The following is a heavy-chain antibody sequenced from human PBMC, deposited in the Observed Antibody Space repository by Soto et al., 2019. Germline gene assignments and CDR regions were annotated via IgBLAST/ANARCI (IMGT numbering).Heavy chain of an antibody. D-gene: IGHD6-13*01. V-gene: IGHV4-59*01. Sequence: PSETLSLTCTVSGGSISSYYWSWIRQPPGKGLEWIGYIYYSGSTNYNPSLKSRVTISVDTSKNQFSLKLSSVTAADTAVYYCARERSSSWNWFDPWGQGTLVTVSS. CDR1: GGSISSYY. J-gene: IGHJ5*02. CDR2: IYYSGST. CDR3: ARERSSSWNWFDP.